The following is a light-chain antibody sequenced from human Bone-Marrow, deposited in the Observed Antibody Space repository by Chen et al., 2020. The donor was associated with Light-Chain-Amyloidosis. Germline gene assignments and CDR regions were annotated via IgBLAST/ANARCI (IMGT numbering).Light chain of an antibody. J-gene: IGKJ4*01. Sequence: DIVLTQSPGTLSLSPGEGANLSCRASQTISSNYLTWYQQTFGQAPRLLIYGSSSRATGIPDRFTGSGSGTDFTLTINRLEPEDFAMYYCQQYGTSPLTFGGGTKVEIK. CDR3: QQYGTSPLT. CDR1: QTISSNY. CDR2: GSS. V-gene: IGKV3-20*01.